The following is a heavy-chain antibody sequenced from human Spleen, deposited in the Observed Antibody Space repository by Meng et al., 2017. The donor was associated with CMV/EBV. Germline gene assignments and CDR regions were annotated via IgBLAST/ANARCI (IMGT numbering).Heavy chain of an antibody. D-gene: IGHD3-3*01. V-gene: IGHV1-69*05. CDR2: IIPIFGTA. Sequence: SVKVSCKASGYTFTGYYTHWVRQAPGQGLEWMGGIIPIFGTANYAQKFQGRVTITTDESTSTAYMELSSLRSEDTAVYYCARGSFWSGYYAYYYYGMDVWGQGTTVTVSS. CDR1: GYTFTGYY. J-gene: IGHJ6*02. CDR3: ARGSFWSGYYAYYYYGMDV.